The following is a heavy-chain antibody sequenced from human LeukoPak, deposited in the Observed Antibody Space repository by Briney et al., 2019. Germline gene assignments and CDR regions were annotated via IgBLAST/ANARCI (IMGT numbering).Heavy chain of an antibody. CDR1: GGSISSYY. CDR2: IYYSGST. CDR3: ARGKKYYFDY. V-gene: IGHV4-59*01. J-gene: IGHJ4*02. Sequence: NSSETLSLTCTVSGGSISSYYWSWIRQPPGKGLECIGYIYYSGSTNYNPSLKSRVTISVDTSKNQFSLKLSSVTAADTAVYYCARGKKYYFDYWGQGTLVTVSS.